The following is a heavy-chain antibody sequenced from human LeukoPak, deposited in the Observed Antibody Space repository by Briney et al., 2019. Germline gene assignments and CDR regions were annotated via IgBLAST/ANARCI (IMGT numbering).Heavy chain of an antibody. CDR2: IIPIFGTA. D-gene: IGHD5-18*01. CDR3: XRSRGYSPFDPXDY. CDR1: GGTFSSYA. J-gene: IGHJ4*02. V-gene: IGHV1-69*06. Sequence: ASVKVSCKASGGTFSSYAISWVRQAPGQGLEWMGRIIPIFGTANYAQKFQGRVTITADKSTSTAYMELSSLRSEDTAVYYCXRSRGYSPFDPXDYWGQGTLVXVSS.